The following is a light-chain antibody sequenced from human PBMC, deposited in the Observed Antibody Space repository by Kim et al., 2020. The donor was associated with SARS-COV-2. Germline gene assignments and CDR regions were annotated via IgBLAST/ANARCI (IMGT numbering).Light chain of an antibody. CDR1: TLADKY. CDR3: QAWDSSTVV. CDR2: QDS. V-gene: IGLV3-1*01. Sequence: SYELTQPPSVSVSPGQTASITCSGDTLADKYACWYQQKPGQSPVLVIYQDSKRPSGIPERFSGSNSGNTATLTISGAQAMDEADYYCQAWDSSTVVLG. J-gene: IGLJ2*01.